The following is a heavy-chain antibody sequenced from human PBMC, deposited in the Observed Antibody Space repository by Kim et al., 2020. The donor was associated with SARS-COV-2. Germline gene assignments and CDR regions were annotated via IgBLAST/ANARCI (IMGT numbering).Heavy chain of an antibody. Sequence: GGSLRLSCSASKFNFGNYAMTWARQAPGKGLEWVSTITSSGTTVYYADPVKGRFTVSRDNFNNLLYLQMNNLRAEDTAIYYCANNDYLSSSFSGMDVWGPGTAVIVSS. CDR1: KFNFGNYA. CDR3: ANNDYLSSSFSGMDV. CDR2: ITSSGTTV. D-gene: IGHD1-1*01. J-gene: IGHJ6*02. V-gene: IGHV3-23*01.